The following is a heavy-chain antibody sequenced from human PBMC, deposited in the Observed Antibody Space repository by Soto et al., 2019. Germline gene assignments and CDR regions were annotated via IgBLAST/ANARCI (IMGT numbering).Heavy chain of an antibody. CDR3: ARFDWSGDQHAY. CDR1: GGSISSSSYY. V-gene: IGHV4-39*01. CDR2: IYYSGST. Sequence: ASETLSLTCTVSGGSISSSSYYWGWIRQPPGKGLEWIGSIYYSGSTYYNPSLKSRVTISVDTSKNQFSLNLSSGTAAATAVCFCARFDWSGDQHAYWGQGTLVTVSS. D-gene: IGHD3-3*01. J-gene: IGHJ4*02.